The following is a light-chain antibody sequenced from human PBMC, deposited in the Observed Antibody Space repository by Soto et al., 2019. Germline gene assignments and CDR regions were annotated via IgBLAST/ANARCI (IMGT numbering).Light chain of an antibody. J-gene: IGKJ4*01. V-gene: IGKV4-1*01. Sequence: DIVMTQSPDSLAVSLGERATINCKSSQSVLYSSNNKNYLAWYQQKPGQPPKLVIYWASTRESGVPDRFSGLGSGTDFSLTISSLQAEDVAVYYCQQYYSTPFTFGGGTKVEIK. CDR1: QSVLYSSNNKNY. CDR3: QQYYSTPFT. CDR2: WAS.